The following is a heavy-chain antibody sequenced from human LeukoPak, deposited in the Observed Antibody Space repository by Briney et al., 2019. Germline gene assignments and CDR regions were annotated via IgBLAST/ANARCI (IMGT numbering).Heavy chain of an antibody. CDR2: INHSGST. CDR3: ARLVTGTTNINWFDP. J-gene: IGHJ5*02. D-gene: IGHD1-7*01. V-gene: IGHV4-34*01. CDR1: GGSFSGYY. Sequence: PSETLSLTCAVYGGSFSGYYWSWIRQPPGKGLEWIGEINHSGSTNYNPSLKSRVTISVDTSKNQFSLKLSSVTAADTAVYYCARLVTGTTNINWFDPWGQGTLVTVSS.